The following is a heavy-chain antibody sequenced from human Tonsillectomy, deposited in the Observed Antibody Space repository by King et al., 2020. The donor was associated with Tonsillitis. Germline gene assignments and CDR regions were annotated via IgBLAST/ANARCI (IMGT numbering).Heavy chain of an antibody. D-gene: IGHD3-22*01. Sequence: QLVQSGGGLIQPGGSLRLSCAASGFTVSSNYMSWVRQAPGKGLEWVSGIYSGSSTYYADSVKGRFTIYRDNSQNTLYLQMKSLRAEDTAVYYCARDRGYYDSSAYTFGYWGQGTLVTVSS. CDR2: IYSGSST. V-gene: IGHV3-53*01. J-gene: IGHJ4*02. CDR3: ARDRGYYDSSAYTFGY. CDR1: GFTVSSNY.